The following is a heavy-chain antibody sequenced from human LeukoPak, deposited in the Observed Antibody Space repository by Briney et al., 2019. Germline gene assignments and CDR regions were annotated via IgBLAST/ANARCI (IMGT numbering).Heavy chain of an antibody. CDR2: IYYSGST. D-gene: IGHD6-19*01. CDR1: GGSISSSSYY. Sequence: PSETLSLTCTVSGGSISSSSYYWGWIRQPPGKGLEWIGSIYYSGSTHYNPSLKSRVTISLDTSKNQFSLKLSSVTAADTAVYYCARGGYSSGWYVAAGGWFDPWGQGTLVTVSS. CDR3: ARGGYSSGWYVAAGGWFDP. J-gene: IGHJ5*02. V-gene: IGHV4-39*07.